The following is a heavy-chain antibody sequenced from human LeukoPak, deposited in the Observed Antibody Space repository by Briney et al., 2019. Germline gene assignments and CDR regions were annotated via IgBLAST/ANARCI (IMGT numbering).Heavy chain of an antibody. CDR1: RGSISSSNYY. D-gene: IGHD1-1*01. Sequence: SETLSLTCTVSRGSISSSNYYWGWFRQPPGKGLEWIGSIYYSGNTYYKPSLKSRVTISADTSKNQFSLKLSSVTAADTAVYYCARRPPEGTFDYWGQGTLVTVSS. CDR2: IYYSGNT. CDR3: ARRPPEGTFDY. J-gene: IGHJ4*02. V-gene: IGHV4-39*01.